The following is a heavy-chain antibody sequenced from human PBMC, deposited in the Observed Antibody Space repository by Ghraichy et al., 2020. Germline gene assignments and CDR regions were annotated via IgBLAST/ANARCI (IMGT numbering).Heavy chain of an antibody. Sequence: VKVSCKASGYTFTVHYMHWVRQAPGQGLEWMGWINPNSGGTNYAQKFQGRVTMTMDTSITTAYMHLSSLRSDDTAVYYCARLTRDYSNLDYWGQGTLVTVSS. V-gene: IGHV1-2*02. CDR1: GYTFTVHY. CDR2: INPNSGGT. CDR3: ARLTRDYSNLDY. D-gene: IGHD4-11*01. J-gene: IGHJ4*02.